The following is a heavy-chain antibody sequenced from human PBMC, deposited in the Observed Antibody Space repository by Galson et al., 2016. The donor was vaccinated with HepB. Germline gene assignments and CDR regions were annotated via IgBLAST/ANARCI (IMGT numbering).Heavy chain of an antibody. CDR3: EHIVHSWSYYYFAY. CDR2: IYWEGDE. Sequence: PALVKATQTLTLTCIFSGFSLSTTGVGVGWMRQPPGKTLEWLANIYWEGDERHSPSLKSRLTITQDTSKNRVVLTMNNMDPVYTATYYCEHIVHSWSYYYFAYWGQGTLVTVSS. J-gene: IGHJ4*02. V-gene: IGHV2-5*02. D-gene: IGHD1-26*01. CDR1: GFSLSTTGVG.